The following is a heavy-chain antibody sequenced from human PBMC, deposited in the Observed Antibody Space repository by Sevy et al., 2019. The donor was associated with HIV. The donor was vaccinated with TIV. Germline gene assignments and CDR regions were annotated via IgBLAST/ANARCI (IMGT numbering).Heavy chain of an antibody. CDR3: TRGLATADTPEYYFDY. CDR1: GFTFDDYA. V-gene: IGHV3-49*03. J-gene: IGHJ4*02. CDR2: ITRNSYEAYGGTA. Sequence: GGSLRLSCTASGFTFDDYAMSWFRQAPGKGLEWVAFITRNSYEAYGGTAEYAASVKDRFLISRDTSKSIAYLQMNSLKTEDTALYYCTRGLATADTPEYYFDYWGQGTLVTVSS. D-gene: IGHD5-12*01.